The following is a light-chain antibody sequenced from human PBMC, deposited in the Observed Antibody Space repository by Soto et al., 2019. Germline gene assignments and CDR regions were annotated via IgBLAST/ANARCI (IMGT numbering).Light chain of an antibody. CDR2: GNN. J-gene: IGLJ3*02. CDR3: QCYDSSLSGWV. CDR1: SSNIGAAYD. V-gene: IGLV1-40*01. Sequence: QSVLTQPPSVSGAPGQKVTISCTRSSSNIGAAYDVHWYQHLPGTAPKLLIYGNNNRPSGVPDRCSASKSGTSATLAITGLQAEDEADYYCQCYDSSLSGWVFGGGTKLTVL.